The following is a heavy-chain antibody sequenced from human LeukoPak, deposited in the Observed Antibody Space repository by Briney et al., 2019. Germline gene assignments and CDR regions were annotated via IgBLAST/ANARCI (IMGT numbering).Heavy chain of an antibody. CDR2: INTDGSST. CDR3: ARDNGVLSFDC. V-gene: IGHV3-74*01. D-gene: IGHD4/OR15-4a*01. J-gene: IGHJ4*02. Sequence: GGSLRLFCAASGFIFRNYWMYWVRQGPGKELVWVSRINTDGSSTTYADSVKGRFTISRDNAKNTLDLQMNSLRAEDTAVYYCARDNGVLSFDCWGQGTLVTVSS. CDR1: GFIFRNYW.